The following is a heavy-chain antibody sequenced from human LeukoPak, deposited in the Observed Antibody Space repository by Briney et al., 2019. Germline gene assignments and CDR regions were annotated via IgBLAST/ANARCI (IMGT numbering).Heavy chain of an antibody. CDR3: TSMEVQLWRGWFDP. D-gene: IGHD5-18*01. J-gene: IGHJ5*02. Sequence: PGRSLRLSCTASGFTFGDYAMSWVRQAPGKGLEWVGFIRSKAYGGTTEYAASVKGRFTISRDDSKSTAYLQMNSLKTEDTAVYYCTSMEVQLWRGWFDPWGQGTLVTVSS. CDR1: GFTFGDYA. V-gene: IGHV3-49*04. CDR2: IRSKAYGGTT.